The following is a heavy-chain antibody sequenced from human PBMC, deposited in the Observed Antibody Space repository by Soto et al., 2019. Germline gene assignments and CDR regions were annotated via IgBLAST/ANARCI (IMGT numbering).Heavy chain of an antibody. D-gene: IGHD3-16*01. V-gene: IGHV4-31*03. Sequence: QVQLQESGPGLVKPSQTLSLTCNVSGASLNTGGSFWSWIRHQPGKGLEWIGYIYYIGTTDYNPSLTSRLTISLSASKKQVSLSLSSVTAADTAVYCCARERVIGDGGAMDVGGQGTTVTVSS. CDR2: IYYIGTT. CDR3: ARERVIGDGGAMDV. CDR1: GASLNTGGSF. J-gene: IGHJ6*02.